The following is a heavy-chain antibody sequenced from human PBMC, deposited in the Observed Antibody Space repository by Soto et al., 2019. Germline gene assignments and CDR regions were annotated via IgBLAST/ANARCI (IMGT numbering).Heavy chain of an antibody. CDR3: ATESGWYNWFEP. D-gene: IGHD6-19*01. V-gene: IGHV1-24*01. CDR1: GYSLTEIS. J-gene: IGHJ5*02. CDR2: FDPEDDET. Sequence: QVQLVQSGAEVKKPGASVKVSCKVSGYSLTEISMHWVRQAPGKGLEWMGGFDPEDDETIYAQKFQGRLTMTEDTSTDTAYMELSGLSSEDTAVYYCATESGWYNWFEPWGQGTRVTVTS.